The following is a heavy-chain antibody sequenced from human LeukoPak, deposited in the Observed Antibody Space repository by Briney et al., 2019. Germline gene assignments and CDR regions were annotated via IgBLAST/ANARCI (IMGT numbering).Heavy chain of an antibody. J-gene: IGHJ3*02. V-gene: IGHV4-39*07. Sequence: SETLSLTCTVSGGSISSSSYYWGWIRQPPGKGLEWIGSIYYSGSTYYNPSLKSRVTISVDISKNQFSLNLSSVTAADTAVYYCASRYASGYFAFDKWGQGTMVTVSS. CDR3: ASRYASGYFAFDK. CDR2: IYYSGST. D-gene: IGHD3-22*01. CDR1: GGSISSSSYY.